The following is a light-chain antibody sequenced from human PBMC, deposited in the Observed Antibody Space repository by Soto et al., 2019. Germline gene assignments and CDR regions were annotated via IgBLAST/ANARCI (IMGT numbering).Light chain of an antibody. J-gene: IGLJ1*01. CDR2: DVT. CDR3: CSYAGTPRYV. V-gene: IGLV2-11*01. Sequence: QSALTQPRSVSGSPGQSVTISCTGTSGDVGYYNYVSWYQQHPGKAPKVMIYDVTERPSGVPDRFSGSKSGNTASLTISGLQAEDEADYYCCSYAGTPRYVLGTGTMLTVL. CDR1: SGDVGYYNY.